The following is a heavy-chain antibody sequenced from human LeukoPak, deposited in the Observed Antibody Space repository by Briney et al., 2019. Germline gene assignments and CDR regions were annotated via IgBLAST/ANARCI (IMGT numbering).Heavy chain of an antibody. J-gene: IGHJ4*02. CDR3: AREDSYGFGIDY. Sequence: TGGSLRLSCAASGFTFTSYAVNWVRQAPGKGLEWVSAISDSGTNTYYADSVKGRFTISRDNSKNSLYLQMNSLRAEDTAVYYCAREDSYGFGIDYWGQGTLVTVSS. D-gene: IGHD5-18*01. CDR1: GFTFTSYA. CDR2: ISDSGTNT. V-gene: IGHV3-23*01.